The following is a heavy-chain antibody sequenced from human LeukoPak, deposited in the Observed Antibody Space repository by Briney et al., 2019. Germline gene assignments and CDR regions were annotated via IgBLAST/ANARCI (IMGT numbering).Heavy chain of an antibody. V-gene: IGHV4-61*02. CDR2: IYTSGST. Sequence: SETLSLTCTVSGGSISSGSYYWSWIRQPAGKGLEWIGRIYTSGSTNYNPSLKSRVTISVDTSKNQFSLKLSSVTAADTAVYYCARRTPYGEKGSGAFDIWGQGTMVTVSS. D-gene: IGHD4-17*01. J-gene: IGHJ3*02. CDR3: ARRTPYGEKGSGAFDI. CDR1: GGSISSGSYY.